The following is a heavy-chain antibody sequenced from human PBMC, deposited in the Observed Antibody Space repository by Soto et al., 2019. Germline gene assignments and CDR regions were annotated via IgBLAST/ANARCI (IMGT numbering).Heavy chain of an antibody. CDR1: GFTFSTAG. CDR2: IRSEGNKHAT. J-gene: IGHJ4*02. CDR3: TTPSINYDILTDYFNY. V-gene: IGHV3-73*01. Sequence: GGSLRLSCAGSGFTFSTAGIHWVRQASGQGLEWVAHIRSEGNKHATDYRESVKGRFTISRDDSKNTAYLQMNSLKTEDTAVYYCTTPSINYDILTDYFNYWGQGSLVTSPQ. D-gene: IGHD3-9*01.